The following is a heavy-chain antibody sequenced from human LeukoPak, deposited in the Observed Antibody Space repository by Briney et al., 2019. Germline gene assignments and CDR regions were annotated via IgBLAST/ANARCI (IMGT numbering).Heavy chain of an antibody. CDR2: INPGDGST. Sequence: GASVKVSCKTSGYTFTNGYLQWVRQAPGQGLEWVGIINPGDGSTKYAQKFQGRVTMTRDTSTSTVYMELSILGSEDTAVYYCARVGQLVFDYWGQGTLVTVSS. V-gene: IGHV1-46*03. D-gene: IGHD6-6*01. CDR3: ARVGQLVFDY. CDR1: GYTFTNGY. J-gene: IGHJ4*02.